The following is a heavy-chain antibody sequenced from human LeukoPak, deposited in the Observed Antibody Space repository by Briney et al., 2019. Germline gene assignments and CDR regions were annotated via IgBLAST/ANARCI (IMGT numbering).Heavy chain of an antibody. V-gene: IGHV4-39*07. CDR3: ARGRVQLAAAVRWFDP. Sequence: SETLSLTCTVSGGSISSSSYYWGWIRQPPGKGLEWIGSIYYSGSTYYNPSLKSRVTISVDTSKNQFSLKLSSVTAADTAVYYCARGRVQLAAAVRWFDPWGQGTLVTVSS. J-gene: IGHJ5*02. CDR1: GGSISSSSYY. D-gene: IGHD6-13*01. CDR2: IYYSGST.